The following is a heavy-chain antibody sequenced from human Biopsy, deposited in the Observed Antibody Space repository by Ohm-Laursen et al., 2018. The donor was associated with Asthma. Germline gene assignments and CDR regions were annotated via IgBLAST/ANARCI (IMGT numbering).Heavy chain of an antibody. CDR2: VSSDGLNK. Sequence: SLRLSCSASGFVFSQCGMHWVRQGPGKGLEWVALVSSDGLNKYYEDSVKGRFTISRDNSRNRLYLQINRLTVEDSAVYFCARQSGQDYGDSSGFDIWGQGTKVAVSS. D-gene: IGHD3-22*01. CDR3: ARQSGQDYGDSSGFDI. J-gene: IGHJ3*02. V-gene: IGHV3-30*03. CDR1: GFVFSQCG.